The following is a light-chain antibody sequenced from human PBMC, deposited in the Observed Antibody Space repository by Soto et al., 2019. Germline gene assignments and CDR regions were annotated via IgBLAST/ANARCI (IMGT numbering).Light chain of an antibody. V-gene: IGLV2-14*01. CDR1: SSDVGGYNY. J-gene: IGLJ1*01. CDR3: SSYTSISTPLYV. Sequence: QSVLTQPASVSGSPGQSITISCTGTSSDVGGYNYVSWYQQHPGKAPKLMIYDVSNRPSGVSNRFSGSKSGNTASLTISGLQAEDEADYYCSSYTSISTPLYVFGTGNKVTVL. CDR2: DVS.